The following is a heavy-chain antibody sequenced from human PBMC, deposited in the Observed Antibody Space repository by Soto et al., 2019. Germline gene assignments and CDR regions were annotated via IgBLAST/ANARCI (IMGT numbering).Heavy chain of an antibody. D-gene: IGHD3-22*01. V-gene: IGHV4-61*08. CDR1: GGSISSGDYY. J-gene: IGHJ4*02. CDR2: FYYTGST. Sequence: SETLSLTCTVSGGSISSGDYYWSWIRQLPGKGLEWIGYFYYTGSTNYNPSLKSRVTISIDASKNQFSLRLSSVTAADTAVYYCARSMHYSDGSNYSPFDYWGQGTLVTVSS. CDR3: ARSMHYSDGSNYSPFDY.